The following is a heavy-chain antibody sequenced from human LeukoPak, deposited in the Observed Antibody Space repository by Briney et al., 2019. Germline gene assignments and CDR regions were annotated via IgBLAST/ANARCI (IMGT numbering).Heavy chain of an antibody. D-gene: IGHD6-13*01. CDR1: GFTFSNAW. Sequence: GGSLRLSCAASGFTFSNAWMSWVRQAPGKGLEWVGRIQSKTDGGTTDYAAPVKGRFTISRDDSKNTLYLQMNSLKTEDTAVYYCTTDIAAAGNWGQGTLVTVSS. CDR2: IQSKTDGGTT. V-gene: IGHV3-15*01. J-gene: IGHJ4*02. CDR3: TTDIAAAGN.